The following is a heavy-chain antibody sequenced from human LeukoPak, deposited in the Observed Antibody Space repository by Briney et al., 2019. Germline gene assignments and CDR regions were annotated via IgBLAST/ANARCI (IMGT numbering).Heavy chain of an antibody. CDR3: ARGPILLRFLDV. V-gene: IGHV1-46*01. Sequence: ASVKVSCKASGYTFTSYYMHWVRQAPGQGLEWMGMINLSGGSTTYAQRFHGRLTMTRDTSTSTVYMELSSLRSEDTAVYYCARGPILLRFLDVWGQGTTVTVSS. J-gene: IGHJ6*02. CDR2: INLSGGST. D-gene: IGHD3-3*01. CDR1: GYTFTSYY.